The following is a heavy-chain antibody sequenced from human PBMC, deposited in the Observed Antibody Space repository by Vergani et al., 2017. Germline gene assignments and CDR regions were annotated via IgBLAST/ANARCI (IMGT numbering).Heavy chain of an antibody. CDR2: IYYSGST. D-gene: IGHD3-22*01. CDR1: GGSISSYY. J-gene: IGHJ4*02. V-gene: IGHV4-59*08. Sequence: QVQLQESGPGLVKPSETLSLTCTVSGGSISSYYWSWIRQPPGXGLEWIGYIYYSGSTNYNPSLKSRVTISVATSKNQFSLKLRSVTAADTAVYYCARHAEGDSSGYYKHQTPKNYFDYWGQGTLVTVSS. CDR3: ARHAEGDSSGYYKHQTPKNYFDY.